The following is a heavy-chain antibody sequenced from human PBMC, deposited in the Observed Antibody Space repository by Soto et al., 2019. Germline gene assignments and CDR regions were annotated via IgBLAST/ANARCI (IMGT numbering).Heavy chain of an antibody. J-gene: IGHJ4*02. V-gene: IGHV3-30-3*01. CDR2: ISYDGSNK. Sequence: QVQLVESGGGVVQPGRSLRLSCAASGFTFSSYAMHWVRQAPGKGLEWVAVISYDGSNKYYADSVKGRFTISRDNSKNTLYLQMNSLRAEDTAVYYCARDLGGYSSGCDYWGQGNLVTVSS. CDR1: GFTFSSYA. D-gene: IGHD6-19*01. CDR3: ARDLGGYSSGCDY.